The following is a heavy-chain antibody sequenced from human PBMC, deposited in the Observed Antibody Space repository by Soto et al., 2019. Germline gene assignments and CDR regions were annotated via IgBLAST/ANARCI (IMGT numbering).Heavy chain of an antibody. J-gene: IGHJ6*02. CDR2: IDWDDDK. Sequence: TISVFALCLSRMCVSWIRQPPGKAREWLALIDWDDDKYYSTSLKTRLTISKDTSKNQVVLTMTNMDPVDTATYYCARTSVTPRPCNVMDCLGHGTTVT. V-gene: IGHV2-70*01. CDR1: VFALCLSRMC. CDR3: ARTSVTPRPCNVMDC. D-gene: IGHD6-6*01.